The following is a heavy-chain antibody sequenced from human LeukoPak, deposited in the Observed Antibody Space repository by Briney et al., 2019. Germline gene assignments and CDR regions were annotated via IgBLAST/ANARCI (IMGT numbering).Heavy chain of an antibody. D-gene: IGHD2-21*01. CDR3: EVVITAFDY. CDR1: GGSISSSSYY. V-gene: IGHV4-39*01. CDR2: IYYSGST. Sequence: SETLSLTCTVSGGSISSSSYYWGWIRQPPGKGLEWIGSIYYSGSTYYNPSLKSRVTISVDTSKNQFSLKLSSVTAADTAVYYCEVVITAFDYWGQGTLVTVSS. J-gene: IGHJ4*02.